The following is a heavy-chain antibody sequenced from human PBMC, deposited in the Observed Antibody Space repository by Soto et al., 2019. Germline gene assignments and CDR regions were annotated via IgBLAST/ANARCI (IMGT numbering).Heavy chain of an antibody. J-gene: IGHJ5*02. Sequence: SVKVSCKASGYTFTGYYMHWVRQAPGQGLEWMGGIVPLFGTTNYAHKFRGRVTITADESTSTVYMELSSLRSEDTAVYYCAKASGRSWYNWFDPWGQGTLVTVSS. CDR2: IVPLFGTT. CDR3: AKASGRSWYNWFDP. CDR1: GYTFTGYY. D-gene: IGHD6-13*01. V-gene: IGHV1-69*13.